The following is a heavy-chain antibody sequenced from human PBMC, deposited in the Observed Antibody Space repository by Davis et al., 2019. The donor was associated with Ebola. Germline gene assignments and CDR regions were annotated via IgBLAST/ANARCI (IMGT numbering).Heavy chain of an antibody. Sequence: MPSETLSLTCTVSGGSISSYYWSWIRQPPGKGLEWIGYIYYSGSTNYNPSLKSRVTISVDTSKNQFSLWLSSVTAADTAVYYCARTDRVCSGGSCYSGNDFDYWGQGTLVTVSS. CDR2: IYYSGST. J-gene: IGHJ4*02. D-gene: IGHD2-15*01. V-gene: IGHV4-59*01. CDR3: ARTDRVCSGGSCYSGNDFDY. CDR1: GGSISSYY.